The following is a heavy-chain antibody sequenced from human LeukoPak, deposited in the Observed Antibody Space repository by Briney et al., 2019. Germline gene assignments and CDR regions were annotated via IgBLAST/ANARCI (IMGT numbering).Heavy chain of an antibody. CDR2: INPNNGGT. V-gene: IGHV1-2*04. CDR3: ARGSRMYSSSWPFDY. Sequence: ASVKVSCKASGYTFTGYYMHWVRQAPGQGLEWMGWINPNNGGTNYAQKFQGWVTMTRDTSISTAYMELSRLRSDDTAVYYCARGSRMYSSSWPFDYWGQGTLVTVSS. CDR1: GYTFTGYY. D-gene: IGHD6-13*01. J-gene: IGHJ4*02.